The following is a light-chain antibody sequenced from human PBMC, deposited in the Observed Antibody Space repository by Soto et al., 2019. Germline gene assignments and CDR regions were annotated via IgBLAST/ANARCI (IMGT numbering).Light chain of an antibody. V-gene: IGKV1-5*01. CDR1: QRISSW. CDR3: QHYDTYWT. CDR2: DVS. J-gene: IGKJ1*01. Sequence: DFQMTQSPSTLSASIGDRVTITCRASQRISSWLAWYQQKQGKAPKLLIYDVSNLDRGVPSRFSGSGSGTEFTLTISSLQLDDFATYYCQHYDTYWTFDQGTKVEIK.